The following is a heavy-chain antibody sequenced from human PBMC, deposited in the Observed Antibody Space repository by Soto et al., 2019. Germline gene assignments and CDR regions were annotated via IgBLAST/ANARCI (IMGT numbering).Heavy chain of an antibody. V-gene: IGHV3-23*01. J-gene: IGHJ4*02. CDR1: GFTFSNYA. CDR2: ISGSGGST. CDR3: AKRSATRQSHFDS. Sequence: EVQLLESGGGLVQPGGSLRLSCAASGFTFSNYAMSWVRQAPGKGLEWVSAISGSGGSTYYADSVKGRFTISRDNSKNTLYLQMSSLRAEDTAGYYSAKRSATRQSHFDSWGQGTLVTVSS. D-gene: IGHD5-12*01.